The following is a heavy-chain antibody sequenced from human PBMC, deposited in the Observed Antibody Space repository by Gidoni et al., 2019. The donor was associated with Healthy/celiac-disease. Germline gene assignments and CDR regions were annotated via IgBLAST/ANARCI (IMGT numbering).Heavy chain of an antibody. CDR2: INAGNGNT. Sequence: QVQLVQSGAEVKKPGASVKVSCKASGYPFTSYAMHWVRQAPGQRLEWMGWINAGNGNTKYSQKFQGRVTITRDTSASTAYMELSSLRSEDTAVYYCARDRYDYVWGSYNPLWYFDYWGQGTLVTVSS. J-gene: IGHJ4*02. CDR3: ARDRYDYVWGSYNPLWYFDY. D-gene: IGHD3-16*01. CDR1: GYPFTSYA. V-gene: IGHV1-3*01.